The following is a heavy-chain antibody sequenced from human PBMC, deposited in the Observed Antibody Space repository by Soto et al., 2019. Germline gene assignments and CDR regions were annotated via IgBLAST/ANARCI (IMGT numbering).Heavy chain of an antibody. D-gene: IGHD2-2*01. Sequence: QVQLQESGPGLVEPSGTLSLTCFVSGDSINNTYWWSWVRQAPGKGLEWIGGIFHTARKSYMPSLRGRITLSVDTSKNQFSLKLTSVTAADTAVYYCARAVYCTTANCWDDFHYYNIDVWGQGTAVTVSS. V-gene: IGHV4-4*02. CDR1: GDSINNTYW. CDR3: ARAVYCTTANCWDDFHYYNIDV. CDR2: IFHTARK. J-gene: IGHJ6*02.